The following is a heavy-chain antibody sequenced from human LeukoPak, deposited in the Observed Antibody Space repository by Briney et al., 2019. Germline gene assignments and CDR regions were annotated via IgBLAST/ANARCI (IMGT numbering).Heavy chain of an antibody. CDR1: GYAFTSYG. CDR3: ATQADFTVTTSYYFDY. CDR2: ISAYNGNT. J-gene: IGHJ4*02. V-gene: IGHV1-18*01. D-gene: IGHD4-17*01. Sequence: ASVKVSCKASGYAFTSYGISWVRQAPGQGLEWMGWISAYNGNTNYAQKLQGRVTMTTDTSTSTAYMELSSLRSEDTAVYYCATQADFTVTTSYYFDYWGQGTLVTVSS.